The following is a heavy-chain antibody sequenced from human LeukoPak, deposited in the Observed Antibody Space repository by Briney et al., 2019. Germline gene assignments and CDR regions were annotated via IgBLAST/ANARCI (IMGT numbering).Heavy chain of an antibody. CDR2: ISYDGNNK. CDR1: GFTFSSYG. CDR3: AKISGGGAMAEFDY. Sequence: GGSLRLSCAASGFTFSSYGMHWVRQAPGKGLEWVAVISYDGNNKYYADSVKGRFTISRDNSKNTLYLQMNSLRAEDTAVYYCAKISGGGAMAEFDYWGQGTLVTVSS. V-gene: IGHV3-30*18. J-gene: IGHJ4*02. D-gene: IGHD5-18*01.